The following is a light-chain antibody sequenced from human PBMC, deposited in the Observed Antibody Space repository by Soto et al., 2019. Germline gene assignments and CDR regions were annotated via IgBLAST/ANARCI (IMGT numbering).Light chain of an antibody. CDR3: QQRSNWIT. CDR1: QNIRSY. Sequence: EIVLTQSPATLSLSPGERATLSCRASQNIRSYLAWYQQKPGQAPRLLIYDASNRATGIPARFSGSGSGTDFTLTISSLEPEDFAVYYCQQRSNWITFGQGTRLEIK. J-gene: IGKJ5*01. CDR2: DAS. V-gene: IGKV3-11*01.